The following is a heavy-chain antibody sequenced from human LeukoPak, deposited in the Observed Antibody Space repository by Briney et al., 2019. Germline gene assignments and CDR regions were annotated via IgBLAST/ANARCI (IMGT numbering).Heavy chain of an antibody. CDR2: INTGGTNT. V-gene: IGHV3-23*01. CDR3: AASGWAY. J-gene: IGHJ4*02. D-gene: IGHD6-25*01. CDR1: GFTFSDYG. Sequence: GGSLRLSCAASGFTFSDYGMAWVRQAPGKGLEWVSSINTGGTNTYYADSVKGRFTISRDNSKSTLFLLMNSLRVDDTALYYCAASGWAYWGQGTLVTVSS.